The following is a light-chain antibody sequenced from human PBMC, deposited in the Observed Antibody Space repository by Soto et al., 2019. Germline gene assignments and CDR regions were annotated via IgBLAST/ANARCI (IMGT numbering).Light chain of an antibody. CDR3: QQYNSYPYT. CDR2: KAS. CDR1: QGISSW. J-gene: IGKJ2*01. Sequence: DIQMTQSPSTLSASVGDRVIITCRAGQGISSWLAWYQQKPGKAPKVLIYKASNLESGVPARFSGDGSGTDFTHTISSLQPDDFATYYCQQYNSYPYTFGQGTKLEIK. V-gene: IGKV1-5*03.